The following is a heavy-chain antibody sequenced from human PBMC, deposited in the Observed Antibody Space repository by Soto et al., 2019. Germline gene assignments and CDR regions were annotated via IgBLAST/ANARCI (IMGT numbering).Heavy chain of an antibody. J-gene: IGHJ2*01. Sequence: PSETLSLTCAVSGYSISSGYYWGWIRQPPGKGLEWIGSIYHSGSTYYNPSLKSRVTISVDTSKNQFSLKLSSVTAADTAVYYCARGGGYCSSTSCYPYWYFDLWGRGNLVTVSS. V-gene: IGHV4-38-2*01. D-gene: IGHD2-2*01. CDR1: GYSISSGYY. CDR2: IYHSGST. CDR3: ARGGGYCSSTSCYPYWYFDL.